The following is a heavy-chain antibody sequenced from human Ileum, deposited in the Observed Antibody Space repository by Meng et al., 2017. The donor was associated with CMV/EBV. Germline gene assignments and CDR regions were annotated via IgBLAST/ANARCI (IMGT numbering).Heavy chain of an antibody. J-gene: IGHJ5*02. CDR2: IYYTRST. D-gene: IGHD2-21*01. Sequence: SETLSLTCTISGGSITNYYWSWIRQPPGKGLEWIGYIYYTRSTNYNPSLKSRVFISLDTSKNQFSLKLSSVTAADKAVYYCARVSAYLITFDPWGQGTLVTVSS. V-gene: IGHV4-59*01. CDR1: GGSITNYY. CDR3: ARVSAYLITFDP.